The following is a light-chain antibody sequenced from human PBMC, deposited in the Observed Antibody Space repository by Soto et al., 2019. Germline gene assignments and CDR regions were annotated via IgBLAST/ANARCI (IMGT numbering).Light chain of an antibody. CDR1: QSVSSY. V-gene: IGKV3-11*01. CDR2: DAS. CDR3: QQRNTWPLT. J-gene: IGKJ4*01. Sequence: EIVLTQSPATLSLSPGERATLSCRASQSVSSYLAWYRQKPGQAPRLLIYDASNRATGIPARFSGSGSGTDFTLTISSLEPADFAVYYCQQRNTWPLTFGGGTKVEIK.